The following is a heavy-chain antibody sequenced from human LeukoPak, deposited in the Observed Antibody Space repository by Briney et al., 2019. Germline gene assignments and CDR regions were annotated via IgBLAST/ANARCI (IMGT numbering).Heavy chain of an antibody. CDR2: IYYSGST. J-gene: IGHJ6*02. D-gene: IGHD3-10*01. CDR1: GGSISSYY. CDR3: AREVGYMVRGVIFTYYGMDV. V-gene: IGHV4-59*01. Sequence: SETLSLTCTVSGGSISSYYWSWIRQPPGKGLEWIGYIYYSGSTNYNPSLKSRVTISVDTSKNQFSPKLSSVTAADTAVYYCAREVGYMVRGVIFTYYGMDVWGQGTTVTVSS.